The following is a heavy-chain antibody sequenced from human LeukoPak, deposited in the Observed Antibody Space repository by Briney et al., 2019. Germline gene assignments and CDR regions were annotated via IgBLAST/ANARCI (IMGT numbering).Heavy chain of an antibody. V-gene: IGHV1-24*01. CDR2: FHPEDGET. CDR1: GYTLTELS. CDR3: AAGIAVPSGFDY. J-gene: IGHJ4*02. Sequence: ASVKVSCKVSGYTLTELSMYWVRQAPGKGLEWMATFHPEDGETIYAQPFQGRVTISEDTSADTAYMQLTSLRSDDTAIYYCAAGIAVPSGFDYWGQGTLVTVSS. D-gene: IGHD6-19*01.